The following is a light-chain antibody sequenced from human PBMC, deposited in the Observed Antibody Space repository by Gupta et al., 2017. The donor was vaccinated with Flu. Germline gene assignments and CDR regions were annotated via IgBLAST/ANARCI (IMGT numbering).Light chain of an antibody. CDR3: MQALQTPRT. V-gene: IGKV2-28*01. J-gene: IGKJ4*01. Sequence: VTPGEPASISCRSSQSLRHSNGYNYLDWYLQKPGQSPQLLIYLGSNRASGVPDRFSGSGSGTDFTLKISRVEAEDVGVYYCMQALQTPRTFGGGTKVEIK. CDR1: QSLRHSNGYNY. CDR2: LGS.